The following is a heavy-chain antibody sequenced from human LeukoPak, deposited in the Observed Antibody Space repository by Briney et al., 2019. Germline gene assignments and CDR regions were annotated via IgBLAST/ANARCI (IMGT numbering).Heavy chain of an antibody. CDR2: ISSSSSTI. J-gene: IGHJ6*03. V-gene: IGHV3-48*01. Sequence: PGGSLRLSCAASGFTFSSYSMNWVRQAPGKGLEWVSYISSSSSTIYYADSVKGRFTISRDNAKNSLYLQMNSLRAEYTAVYYCARARRNTNRYYMDVWGKGTPVTVSS. CDR1: GFTFSSYS. CDR3: ARARRNTNRYYMDV.